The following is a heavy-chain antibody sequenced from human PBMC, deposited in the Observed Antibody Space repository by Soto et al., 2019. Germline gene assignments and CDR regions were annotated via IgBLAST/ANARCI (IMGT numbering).Heavy chain of an antibody. Sequence: GGSLRLSCAASGFTFSSNWMHWVRQAPGKGLVWVSRINSDGSITSCADSVKGQFTISRDNAKNTLYLQMNSLRAEDTAVYYCARGSSSWYVSFDYWGQGTLVTVSS. CDR2: INSDGSIT. V-gene: IGHV3-74*01. J-gene: IGHJ4*02. D-gene: IGHD6-13*01. CDR3: ARGSSSWYVSFDY. CDR1: GFTFSSNW.